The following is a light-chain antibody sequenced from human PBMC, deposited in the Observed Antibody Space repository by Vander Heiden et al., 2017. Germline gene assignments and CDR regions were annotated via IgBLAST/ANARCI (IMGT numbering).Light chain of an antibody. V-gene: IGKV1-39*01. CDR2: AAS. Sequence: DVQMTQSPSSLSASEGVRVTISCRASQYIRNYLNWYQQKPGRAPKLLISAASILQRGVPTMFNGRGFGTFFTLTITNLQPEDFATYYCQQTYSTFRTFGQGTKVEIK. J-gene: IGKJ1*01. CDR1: QYIRNY. CDR3: QQTYSTFRT.